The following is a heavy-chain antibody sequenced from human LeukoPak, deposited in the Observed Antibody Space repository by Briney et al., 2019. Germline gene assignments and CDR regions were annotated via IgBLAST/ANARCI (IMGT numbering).Heavy chain of an antibody. D-gene: IGHD2-2*01. CDR3: ARDYAPLGYYYGMDV. CDR2: INHSGST. CDR1: GGSFSGYY. Sequence: PSETLSPTCAVYGGSFSGYYWSWIRQPPGKGLEWIGEINHSGSTNYNPSLKSRVTISVDTSKNQFSLKLSSVTAADTAVYYCARDYAPLGYYYGMDVWGRGTTVTVSS. V-gene: IGHV4-34*01. J-gene: IGHJ6*02.